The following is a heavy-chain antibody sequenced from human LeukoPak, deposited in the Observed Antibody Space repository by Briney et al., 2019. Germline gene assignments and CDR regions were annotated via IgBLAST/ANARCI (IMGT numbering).Heavy chain of an antibody. CDR1: GGSIFTYY. D-gene: IGHD1-26*01. Sequence: SETLSLTCTVSGGSIFTYYWSWIRQPPGKGLEWIGYIYYSGNTNYNPSLKSRVTISVDTSKNQFSLKLRSVTAADTAVYYCARVSYSGSYDYWYFDLWGRGTLVTVSS. CDR2: IYYSGNT. V-gene: IGHV4-59*01. J-gene: IGHJ2*01. CDR3: ARVSYSGSYDYWYFDL.